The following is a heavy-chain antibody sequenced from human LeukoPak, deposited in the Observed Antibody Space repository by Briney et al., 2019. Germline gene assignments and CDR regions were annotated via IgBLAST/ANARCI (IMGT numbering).Heavy chain of an antibody. V-gene: IGHV4-39*07. CDR1: GDSIISTSYY. D-gene: IGHD3-9*01. CDR3: ARDVPTGYHDY. J-gene: IGHJ4*02. Sequence: SETLSLTCSVSGDSIISTSYYWGWIRQSPGKGLEWIGSINYSGTTYYNPSLKSRVTISVDTSKNQFSLKVSSVTAADTAVYYCARDVPTGYHDYWGRGTLVTVSS. CDR2: INYSGTT.